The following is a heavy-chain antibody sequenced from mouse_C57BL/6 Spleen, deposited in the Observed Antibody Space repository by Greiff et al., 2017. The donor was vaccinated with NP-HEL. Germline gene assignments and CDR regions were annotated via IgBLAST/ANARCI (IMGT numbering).Heavy chain of an antibody. CDR1: GFNIKDDY. D-gene: IGHD2-4*01. J-gene: IGHJ3*01. CDR2: IDPENGDT. Sequence: EVKLMESGAELVRPGASVKLSCTASGFNIKDDYMHWVKQRPEQGLEWIGWIDPENGDTEYASKFQGKATITADTSSNTAYLQLSSLTSEDTAVYYCTISYDYDERPFAYWGQGTLVTVSA. CDR3: TISYDYDERPFAY. V-gene: IGHV14-4*01.